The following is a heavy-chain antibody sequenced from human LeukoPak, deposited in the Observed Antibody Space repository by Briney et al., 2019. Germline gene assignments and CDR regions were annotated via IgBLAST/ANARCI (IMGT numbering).Heavy chain of an antibody. CDR1: GFTFSSYS. J-gene: IGHJ4*02. CDR3: ARDTDPYCGGDCDRDY. V-gene: IGHV3-21*01. CDR2: INSSSSYI. Sequence: GGSLRLSCAASGFTFSSYSMNWVRQAPGKGLEWVSSINSSSSYIYYADSVKGRFTMSRDNAKNSLYLQMNSLRAEDTAVYYCARDTDPYCGGDCDRDYWGQGTLVTVSS. D-gene: IGHD2-21*02.